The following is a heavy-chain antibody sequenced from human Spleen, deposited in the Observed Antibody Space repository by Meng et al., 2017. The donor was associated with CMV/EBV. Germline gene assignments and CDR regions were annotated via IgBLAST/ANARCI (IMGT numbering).Heavy chain of an antibody. CDR2: IIPILAIA. D-gene: IGHD1-20*01. Sequence: SVKVSCKASGGTFTTDAIIWLRQAPGQGLEWMGSIIPILAIANYAQKFHGRVTITADKSTSTVYMELSSLRSDDTAVYYCARDPDSGNWYDTYYFDHWGKGTLVTVSS. J-gene: IGHJ4*02. CDR1: GGTFTTDA. V-gene: IGHV1-69*04. CDR3: ARDPDSGNWYDTYYFDH.